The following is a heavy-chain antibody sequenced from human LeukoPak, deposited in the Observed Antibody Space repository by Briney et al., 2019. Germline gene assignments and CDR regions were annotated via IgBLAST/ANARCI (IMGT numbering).Heavy chain of an antibody. CDR3: ARELVYYRSGLDY. J-gene: IGHJ4*02. V-gene: IGHV3-7*01. CDR2: IKQDGSEK. Sequence: PGGSLRLSCAASGFTFSSYWMSRVRQAPGKGLEWVASIKQDGSEKYYVGSVKGRFTISRDNAKNSLYLQMNSLRAEDTAVCYCARELVYYRSGLDYWGQGTLVTVSS. CDR1: GFTFSSYW. D-gene: IGHD3-10*01.